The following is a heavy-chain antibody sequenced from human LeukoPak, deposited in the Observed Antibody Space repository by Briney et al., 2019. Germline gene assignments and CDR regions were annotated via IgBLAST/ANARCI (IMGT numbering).Heavy chain of an antibody. V-gene: IGHV3-21*01. Sequence: GGSLRFSCAASGFTFSSYSMNWVRQAPGKGLEWVSSISSSRSYIYYADSVKGRFTISREHAKNSLYLQMNSRRAEDTAVYYCARDFMIAAVFDYWGQGTLVTVSS. CDR3: ARDFMIAAVFDY. CDR1: GFTFSSYS. CDR2: ISSSRSYI. D-gene: IGHD6-13*01. J-gene: IGHJ4*02.